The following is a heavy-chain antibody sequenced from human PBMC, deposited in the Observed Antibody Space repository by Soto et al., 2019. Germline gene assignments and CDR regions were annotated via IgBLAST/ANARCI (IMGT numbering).Heavy chain of an antibody. CDR3: ARLGTGTPTFDY. J-gene: IGHJ4*02. D-gene: IGHD1-1*01. CDR1: GGSISSYY. Sequence: SATLSLTCTVSGGSISSYYWSWIRQPPGKGLEWIGYIYYSGSTNYNPSLKSRVTISVDTSKNQFSLKLSSVTAADTAVYYCARLGTGTPTFDYWGQGTLVTVSS. V-gene: IGHV4-59*01. CDR2: IYYSGST.